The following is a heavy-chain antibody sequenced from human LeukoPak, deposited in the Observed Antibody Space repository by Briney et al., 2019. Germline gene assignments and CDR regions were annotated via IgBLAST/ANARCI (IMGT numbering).Heavy chain of an antibody. CDR1: GYTFTGYY. CDR2: INPNSGGT. D-gene: IGHD4-17*01. J-gene: IGHJ5*02. CDR3: ARDQTTVTTVRRYNWFDP. V-gene: IGHV1-2*02. Sequence: GASVKVSCKASGYTFTGYYMHWVRQAPGQGLEWMGWINPNSGGTNYAQKFQGRVTMTRGTSISTAYMELSRLRSDDTAVYYCARDQTTVTTVRRYNWFDPWGQGTLVTVSS.